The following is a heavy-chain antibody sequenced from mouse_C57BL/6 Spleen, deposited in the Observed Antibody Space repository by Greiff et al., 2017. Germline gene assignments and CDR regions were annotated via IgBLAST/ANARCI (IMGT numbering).Heavy chain of an antibody. V-gene: IGHV14-1*01. CDR1: GFNIKDYY. CDR2: IAPEDGDT. CDR3: TMVTTGDY. D-gene: IGHD2-2*01. J-gene: IGHJ2*01. Sequence: EVQLQESGAELVRPGASVKLSCTASGFNIKDYYMHWVKQRPEQGLEGIGRIAPEDGDTEYAPKFQGHAPMTADTSSNTAYLQLSSRTSDDTAVYYCTMVTTGDYWGQGTTLTVSS.